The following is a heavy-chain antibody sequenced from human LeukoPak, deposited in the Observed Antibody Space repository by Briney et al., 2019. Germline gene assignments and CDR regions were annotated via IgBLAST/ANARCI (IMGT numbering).Heavy chain of an antibody. J-gene: IGHJ3*01. CDR1: GLTVSSNF. CDR2: IKQDGSDK. Sequence: GGSLRLSCAATGLTVSSNFMSWVRQAPGKGLEWVANIKQDGSDKYYVDSVKGRFTISRDNAKNSLYLQMNSLRAENTAVYYCASPSVRTAHAFDFWGQGTMVTVSS. V-gene: IGHV3-7*01. CDR3: ASPSVRTAHAFDF. D-gene: IGHD6-19*01.